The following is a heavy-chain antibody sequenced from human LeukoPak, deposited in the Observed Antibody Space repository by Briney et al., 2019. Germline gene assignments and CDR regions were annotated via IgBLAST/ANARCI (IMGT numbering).Heavy chain of an antibody. D-gene: IGHD3-10*01. CDR3: ARDGSGDVFDY. CDR2: IYSGGST. J-gene: IGHJ4*02. Sequence: GGSLRLSCAASGFTVSSNYLSWVRQAPGKGLEWVSVIYSGGSTYCADSVKGRFIISRDNSQNTLYLQMNSLRGEDTAVYYCARDGSGDVFDYWGQGTLVTASS. V-gene: IGHV3-66*01. CDR1: GFTVSSNY.